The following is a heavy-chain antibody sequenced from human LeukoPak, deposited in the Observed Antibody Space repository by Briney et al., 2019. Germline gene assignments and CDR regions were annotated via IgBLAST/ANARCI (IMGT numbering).Heavy chain of an antibody. D-gene: IGHD3-3*01. J-gene: IGHJ3*02. Sequence: GGSLRLSCAASGFSFSTYAMGWVRQAPGKGLEWVSSISGTGDSTYYADAVKGRFTISRDNSKNTLYLQMNSLRAEDTALYYCAKVITIFGVLIGVDAFDIWGRGTMVTVSS. V-gene: IGHV3-23*01. CDR3: AKVITIFGVLIGVDAFDI. CDR2: ISGTGDST. CDR1: GFSFSTYA.